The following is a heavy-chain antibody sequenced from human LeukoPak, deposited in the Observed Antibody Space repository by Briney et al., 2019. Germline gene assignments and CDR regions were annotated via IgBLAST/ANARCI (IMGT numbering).Heavy chain of an antibody. J-gene: IGHJ3*02. CDR1: GYTFTSYA. CDR3: ARDTLAPPIAAAGSAFDI. D-gene: IGHD6-13*01. Sequence: ASVKVSCKASGYTFTSYAMHWVRQAPGQRLEWMGWINAGNGNTKYSQEFQGRVTITRDTSTSTAYMELRSLRSDDTAVYYCARDTLAPPIAAAGSAFDIWGQGTMVTVSS. V-gene: IGHV1-3*01. CDR2: INAGNGNT.